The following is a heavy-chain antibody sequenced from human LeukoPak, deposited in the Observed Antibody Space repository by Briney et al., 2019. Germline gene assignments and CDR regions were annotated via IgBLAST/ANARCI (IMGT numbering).Heavy chain of an antibody. CDR2: FSRSGETT. CDR1: GFTVNNYD. J-gene: IGHJ5*02. CDR3: ASYGGYSS. D-gene: IGHD4-17*01. V-gene: IGHV3-48*02. Sequence: GGSLRLSCAASGFTVNNYDMHWMRQAPGKGLEWVSYFSRSGETTLYADSVNGRFTISRDSAKNSLHLQMNSLRDEDTAVYYCASYGGYSSWGQGTLVTVSS.